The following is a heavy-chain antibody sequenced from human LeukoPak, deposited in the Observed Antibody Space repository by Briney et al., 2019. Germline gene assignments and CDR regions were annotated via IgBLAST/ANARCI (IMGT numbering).Heavy chain of an antibody. CDR3: ASDYGSGSYRFDY. J-gene: IGHJ4*02. D-gene: IGHD3-10*01. Sequence: SETLSLTCTVSGDSMSSYSWSWIRQPPGKGLEWIGYIYNSGSTTYNPSLKSRITISLDTSKRQFSLNLRSVTAADTAVYYRASDYGSGSYRFDYWGQGTLVSVSS. V-gene: IGHV4-59*01. CDR1: GDSMSSYS. CDR2: IYNSGST.